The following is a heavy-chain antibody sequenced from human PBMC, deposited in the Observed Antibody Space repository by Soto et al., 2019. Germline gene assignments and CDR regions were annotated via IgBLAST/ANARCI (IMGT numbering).Heavy chain of an antibody. CDR3: ASLTETATTFVY. V-gene: IGHV3-7*03. CDR2: IYQIGSTQ. Sequence: GGSLRLSCEASVFALSMYWMSLVRQSPGMGLQWVANIYQIGSTQHDVDSVRGRFTVSRDNAKNSLFLQMNSLSAEDTAVYYCASLTETATTFVYWGQGTTVTVSS. J-gene: IGHJ4*02. CDR1: VFALSMYW. D-gene: IGHD1-1*01.